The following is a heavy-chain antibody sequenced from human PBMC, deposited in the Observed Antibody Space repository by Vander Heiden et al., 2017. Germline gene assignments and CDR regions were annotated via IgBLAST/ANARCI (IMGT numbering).Heavy chain of an antibody. Sequence: QVQLVESGGGLVKPGGSLRLSSSASGFTFSSYYMSWIRQAPGNGLESVSYISSSGSTIDYADSVNGLFTISRDNAKNSLYLQMNSLRAEDTAVYYCARDYYDSSGYSYDFDYWGQGTLVTVSS. CDR3: ARDYYDSSGYSYDFDY. J-gene: IGHJ4*02. D-gene: IGHD3-22*01. V-gene: IGHV3-11*01. CDR2: ISSSGSTI. CDR1: GFTFSSYY.